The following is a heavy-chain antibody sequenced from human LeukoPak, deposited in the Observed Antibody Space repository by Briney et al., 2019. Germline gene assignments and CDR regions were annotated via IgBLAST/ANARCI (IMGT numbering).Heavy chain of an antibody. D-gene: IGHD5-24*01. CDR1: GGTFSSYA. CDR3: ARDGRQMATIKNYYGMDV. CDR2: IIPILGIA. Sequence: SVKVSCKASGGTFSSYAISWLRQAPGQGLEWMGRIIPILGIANYAQKFQGRVTITADKSTSTAYMELSSLRSEDTAVYYCARDGRQMATIKNYYGMDVWGQGTTVTVSS. V-gene: IGHV1-69*04. J-gene: IGHJ6*02.